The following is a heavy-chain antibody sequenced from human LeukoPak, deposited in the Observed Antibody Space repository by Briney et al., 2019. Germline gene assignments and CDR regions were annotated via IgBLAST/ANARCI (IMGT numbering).Heavy chain of an antibody. CDR2: IYHSGST. Sequence: SETLSLTCTVSGGSISSSSYYWGWIRQPPGKGLEWIGSIYHSGSTYYNPSLKSRVTISVDTSKNQFSLKLSSVTAADTAVYYCATSFSRGWFDYWGQGTLVTVSS. CDR3: ATSFSRGWFDY. CDR1: GGSISSSSYY. D-gene: IGHD2-2*01. V-gene: IGHV4-39*07. J-gene: IGHJ4*02.